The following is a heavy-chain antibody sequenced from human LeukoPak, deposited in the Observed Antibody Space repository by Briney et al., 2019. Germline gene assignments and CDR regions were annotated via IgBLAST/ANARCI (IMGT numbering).Heavy chain of an antibody. J-gene: IGHJ4*02. Sequence: SETLSLTCTVSGGSISSGDYYWSWIRQPPGKCLEWIGYIYYSGSTYYNPSLKSRVTISVDTSKNQFSLKLSSVTAADTAVYYCARGVRFYFDYWGQGTLVTVSS. V-gene: IGHV4-30-4*01. CDR2: IYYSGST. CDR3: ARGVRFYFDY. D-gene: IGHD3-3*01. CDR1: GGSISSGDYY.